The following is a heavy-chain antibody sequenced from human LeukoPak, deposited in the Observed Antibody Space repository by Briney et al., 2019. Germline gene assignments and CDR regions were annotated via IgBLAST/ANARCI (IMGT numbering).Heavy chain of an antibody. CDR2: IIPIFGTA. Sequence: GSSVKVSCKASGGTFISYAISWVRQAPGQGGEWMGGIIPIFGTANYAQKFQGRVTITADKSTSTAYMEPSSLRPEDTAVYYCAREGGGILTGYYPGWGQGTLVTVSS. CDR1: GGTFISYA. V-gene: IGHV1-69*06. CDR3: AREGGGILTGYYPG. J-gene: IGHJ4*02. D-gene: IGHD3-9*01.